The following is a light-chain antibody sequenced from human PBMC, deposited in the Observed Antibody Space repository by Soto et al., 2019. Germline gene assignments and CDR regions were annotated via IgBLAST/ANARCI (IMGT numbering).Light chain of an antibody. Sequence: QSALTQPPSASGSPGQSVTISCTGTKNDIGVYDFVSWYQHHPGKAPRLIIYEVVQRPSGVPDRFSGSKSGNTDSLTVSGIQAADEADYFCKSYAGSNTYVFGRGTKVTVL. CDR2: EVV. CDR3: KSYAGSNTYV. J-gene: IGLJ1*01. CDR1: KNDIGVYDF. V-gene: IGLV2-8*01.